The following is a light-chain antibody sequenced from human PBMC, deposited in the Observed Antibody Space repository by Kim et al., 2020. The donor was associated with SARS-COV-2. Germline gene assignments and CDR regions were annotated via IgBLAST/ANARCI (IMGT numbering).Light chain of an antibody. CDR3: QAWDSSFCV. V-gene: IGLV3-1*01. CDR2: QDS. J-gene: IGLJ2*01. CDR1: KLGDKY. Sequence: SYELTQPPSVSVSPGQTASITCSGDKLGDKYACWYQQKPGQSPVLVIYQDSKRPSGIPERFSGSNSGNTATLTISGTQAMDEADYYCQAWDSSFCVFGGG.